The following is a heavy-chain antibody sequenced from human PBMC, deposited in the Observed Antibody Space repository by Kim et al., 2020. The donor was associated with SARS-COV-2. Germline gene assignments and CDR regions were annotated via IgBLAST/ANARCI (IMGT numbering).Heavy chain of an antibody. V-gene: IGHV4-34*01. D-gene: IGHD2-2*01. CDR3: ARGGRSVPAAMRSSRWFDP. J-gene: IGHJ5*02. Sequence: SRVTISVDTSKNQFSLKLSSVTAADTAVYYCARGGRSVPAAMRSSRWFDPWGQGTLVTVSS.